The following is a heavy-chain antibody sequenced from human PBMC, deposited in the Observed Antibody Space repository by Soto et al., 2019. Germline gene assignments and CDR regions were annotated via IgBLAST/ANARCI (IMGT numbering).Heavy chain of an antibody. V-gene: IGHV3-33*01. CDR1: GFTFSSYG. CDR2: IWDDGSNK. J-gene: IGHJ4*02. D-gene: IGHD3-22*01. Sequence: QVQLVESGGGVVQPGRSLRLSCAASGFTFSSYGMHWVRQAPGKGLEWVAVIWDDGSNKYYADSVKGRFTISRDNSKNTLYLQMNSLRAEDTAVYYCALSDDSSGYADYWGQGTLVTVSS. CDR3: ALSDDSSGYADY.